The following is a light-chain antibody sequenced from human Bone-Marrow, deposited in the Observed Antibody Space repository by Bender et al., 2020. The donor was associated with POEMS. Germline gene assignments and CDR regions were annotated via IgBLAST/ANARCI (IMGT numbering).Light chain of an antibody. CDR2: EVS. CDR3: SSYGGTNKLL. J-gene: IGLJ3*02. V-gene: IGLV2-14*02. Sequence: QSALTQPASVSGSPGQSITISCAGTSSDVGSYDLVSWYQQHPGKAPKLMIYEVSKRPSGVPDRFSGSKSGNTASLTISGLQADDEADYHCSSYGGTNKLLFGGGTKLTVL. CDR1: SSDVGSYDL.